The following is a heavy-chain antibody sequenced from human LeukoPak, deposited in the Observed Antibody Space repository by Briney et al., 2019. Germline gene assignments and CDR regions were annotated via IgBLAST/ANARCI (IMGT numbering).Heavy chain of an antibody. V-gene: IGHV1-18*01. CDR3: ARDWRCMLCNIYYYYGMDV. CDR1: GYTFTSYG. D-gene: IGHD2-8*02. Sequence: ASVTVSCKASGYTFTSYGISWVRQAPGQGLEWMGWISAYNGNTNYAQKLQGRVTMTTDTSTSTAYMELRSLRSDDTAVHYCARDWRCMLCNIYYYYGMDVWGQGTTVTVSS. CDR2: ISAYNGNT. J-gene: IGHJ6*02.